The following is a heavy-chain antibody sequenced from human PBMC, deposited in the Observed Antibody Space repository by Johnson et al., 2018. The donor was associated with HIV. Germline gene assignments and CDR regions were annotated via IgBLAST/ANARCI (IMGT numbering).Heavy chain of an antibody. D-gene: IGHD6-13*01. V-gene: IGHV3-30*18. J-gene: IGHJ3*02. CDR3: AKIAAAGTYDAFDI. Sequence: QVQLVESGGGVVQPGRSLRLSCAASGFTFSSYGMHWVRQAPGKGLEWVAVISYDGSNKYYADSVKGRFTISRDNSQNTLYLQMNSLRAEDTAVYYCAKIAAAGTYDAFDIWGQGTMVTVSS. CDR2: ISYDGSNK. CDR1: GFTFSSYG.